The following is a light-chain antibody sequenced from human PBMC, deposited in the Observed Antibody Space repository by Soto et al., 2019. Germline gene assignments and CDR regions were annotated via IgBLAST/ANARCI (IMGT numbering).Light chain of an antibody. J-gene: IGKJ1*01. CDR3: QQYHNYWT. CDR2: DAS. V-gene: IGKV1-5*01. Sequence: DIQMTQSPSTLSASVGDRVTITCRASQSISWWLAWYQQKPGKAPKLLIYDASSLESGVPSRFSGSGSGIEFTLTSSSRQPDDFATYYCQQYHNYWTFGQGTKGEFK. CDR1: QSISWW.